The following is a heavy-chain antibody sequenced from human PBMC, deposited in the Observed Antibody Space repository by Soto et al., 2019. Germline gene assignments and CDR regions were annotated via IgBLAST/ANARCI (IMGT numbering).Heavy chain of an antibody. D-gene: IGHD6-13*01. J-gene: IGHJ2*01. Sequence: GESLKISCAASGFTFSSYSMNWVRQAPGKGLEWVSSISSSSSYIYYADSVKGRFTISRDNAKNSLYLQMNSLRAEDTAVYYCARDRVAAAGTWYFDLWGRGTLVTVSS. CDR2: ISSSSSYI. V-gene: IGHV3-21*01. CDR3: ARDRVAAAGTWYFDL. CDR1: GFTFSSYS.